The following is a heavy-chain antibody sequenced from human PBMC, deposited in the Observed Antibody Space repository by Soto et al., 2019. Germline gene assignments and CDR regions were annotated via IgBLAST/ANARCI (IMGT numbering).Heavy chain of an antibody. Sequence: PSQTLSLPCAISGDSVSSNSAAWNWIRQSPSRGLEWLGRTYYRSKWYNDYAVSVKSRITVNPDTSKNQFSLQPNSVTPEDTAVYYYARIQISNWGSAFGAVDIWGQGTMVTV. CDR3: ARIQISNWGSAFGAVDI. J-gene: IGHJ3*02. CDR2: TYYRSKWYN. CDR1: GDSVSSNSAA. D-gene: IGHD7-27*01. V-gene: IGHV6-1*01.